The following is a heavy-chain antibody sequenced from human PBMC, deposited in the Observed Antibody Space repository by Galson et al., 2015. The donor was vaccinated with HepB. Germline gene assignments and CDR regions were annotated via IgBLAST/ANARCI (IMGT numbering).Heavy chain of an antibody. V-gene: IGHV3-30-3*01. D-gene: IGHD5-24*01. CDR3: ASQGDVTEEYFEY. J-gene: IGHJ4*02. Sequence: SLRLSCAASGFTFSNYAMHWVRRAPGKGLEWVAVISYDGSSAYYADSVKGRFTFSRDNSKNTLYLQMNSLRVEDTAVYYCASQGDVTEEYFEYWGQGTRVTVSS. CDR1: GFTFSNYA. CDR2: ISYDGSSA.